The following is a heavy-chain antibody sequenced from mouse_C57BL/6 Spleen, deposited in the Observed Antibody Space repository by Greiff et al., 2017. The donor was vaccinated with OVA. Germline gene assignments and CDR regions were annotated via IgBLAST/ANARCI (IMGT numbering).Heavy chain of an antibody. J-gene: IGHJ3*01. V-gene: IGHV5-6*01. CDR3: ARHRDDGYYAWFAY. CDR1: GFTFSSYG. D-gene: IGHD2-3*01. CDR2: ISSGGSYT. Sequence: EVQLVESGGDLVKPGGSLKLSCAASGFTFSSYGMSWVRQTPDKRLEWVATISSGGSYTYYSDSVKGRFTISRDNAKNTLYLQMSSLKSEDTAMYYCARHRDDGYYAWFAYWGQGTLVTVSA.